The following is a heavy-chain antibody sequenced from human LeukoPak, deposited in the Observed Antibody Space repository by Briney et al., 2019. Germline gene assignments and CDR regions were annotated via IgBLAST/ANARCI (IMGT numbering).Heavy chain of an antibody. CDR2: IYYSGST. CDR3: ARDRRYSYGSGHFDY. Sequence: SQTLSLTCTVSGGSISSGDYYWSWIRQPPGKGLEWIGYIYYSGSTYYNPSLKSRVTISVDTSKNQFSLKLSSVTAADTAVYYCARDRRYSYGSGHFDYWGQGTLVTVSS. D-gene: IGHD5-18*01. J-gene: IGHJ4*02. V-gene: IGHV4-30-4*01. CDR1: GGSISSGDYY.